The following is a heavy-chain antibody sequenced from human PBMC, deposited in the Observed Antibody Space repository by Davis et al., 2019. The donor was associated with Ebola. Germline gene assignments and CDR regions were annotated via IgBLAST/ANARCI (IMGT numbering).Heavy chain of an antibody. D-gene: IGHD1-26*01. CDR2: IYSGGST. J-gene: IGHJ3*02. V-gene: IGHV3-53*01. Sequence: GESLKISCAASGFTVSSNYMSWVRQAPGKGLEWVSVIYSGGSTYYADSVKGRFTISRDNSKNTLYLQMNSLRAEDTAVYYCARGGVGATQAFDIWGQGTMVTVSS. CDR3: ARGGVGATQAFDI. CDR1: GFTVSSNY.